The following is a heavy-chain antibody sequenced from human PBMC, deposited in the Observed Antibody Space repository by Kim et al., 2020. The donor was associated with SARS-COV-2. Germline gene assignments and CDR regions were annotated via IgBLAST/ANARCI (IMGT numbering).Heavy chain of an antibody. V-gene: IGHV3-30*18. Sequence: GGSLRLSCAASGFTFSTYGMHWVRQAPGKGLEWVAVISYDGSNKYYEDSVQGRVTISRDNSKNKLYLEMNSRRAEDTAVYYCAKDREIVVVPAAISMDVWGQGTTVTVSS. CDR1: GFTFSTYG. J-gene: IGHJ6*02. D-gene: IGHD2-2*01. CDR2: ISYDGSNK. CDR3: AKDREIVVVPAAISMDV.